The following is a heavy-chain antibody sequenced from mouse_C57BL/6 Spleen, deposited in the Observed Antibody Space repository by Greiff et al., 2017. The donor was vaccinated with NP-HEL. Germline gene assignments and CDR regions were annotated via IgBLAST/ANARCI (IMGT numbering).Heavy chain of an antibody. D-gene: IGHD2-2*01. CDR1: GYTFTSYG. V-gene: IGHV1-81*01. Sequence: VQLQQSGAELARPGASVKLSCKASGYTFTSYGISWVKQRTGQGLEWIGEIYPRSGNTYYNEKFKGKATLTADKSSSTAYMELRSLTSEDSAVYFCARDGTMVTTNYYFDYWGQGTTLTVSS. CDR3: ARDGTMVTTNYYFDY. CDR2: IYPRSGNT. J-gene: IGHJ2*01.